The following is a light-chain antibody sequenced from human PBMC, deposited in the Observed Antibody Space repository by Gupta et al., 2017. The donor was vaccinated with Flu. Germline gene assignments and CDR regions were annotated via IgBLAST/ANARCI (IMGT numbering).Light chain of an antibody. CDR1: QRISSY. V-gene: IGKV1-39*01. J-gene: IGKJ1*01. CDR3: QQSYSNRWT. Sequence: DIQMTQSPSSLSASVGDRVTITCRASQRISSYLNWYQQKPGKAPSRFSGSGSGTEFTLTISSLKPEDFATYYCQQSYSNRWTFGQGTKVEIK.